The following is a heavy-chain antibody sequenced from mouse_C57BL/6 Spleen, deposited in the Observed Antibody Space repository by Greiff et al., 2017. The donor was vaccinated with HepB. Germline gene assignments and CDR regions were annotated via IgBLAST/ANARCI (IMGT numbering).Heavy chain of an antibody. CDR2: INPSNGGT. CDR3: AGGWYYAMDY. J-gene: IGHJ4*01. D-gene: IGHD1-1*02. Sequence: QVHVKQSGTELVKPGASVKLSCKASGYTFTSYWMHWVKQRPGQGLEWIGNINPSNGGTNYNEKFKSKATLTVDKSSSTAYMQLSSLTSEDSAVYYCAGGWYYAMDYWGQGTSVTVSS. CDR1: GYTFTSYW. V-gene: IGHV1-53*01.